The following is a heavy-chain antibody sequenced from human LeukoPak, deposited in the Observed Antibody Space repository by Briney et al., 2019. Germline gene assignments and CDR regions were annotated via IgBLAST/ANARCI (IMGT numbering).Heavy chain of an antibody. CDR3: ASRHLGYCSSTSCPPGYFDY. CDR2: IDTSGST. CDR1: GGSISSGSYY. D-gene: IGHD2-2*01. Sequence: SETLSLTCTVSGGSISSGSYYWSWIRQHAGRGLEWIGRIDTSGSTNYNPSLKSRVTISVDTSKNQFSLKLSSVTAADTAVYYCASRHLGYCSSTSCPPGYFDYWGQGTLVTVSS. J-gene: IGHJ4*02. V-gene: IGHV4-61*02.